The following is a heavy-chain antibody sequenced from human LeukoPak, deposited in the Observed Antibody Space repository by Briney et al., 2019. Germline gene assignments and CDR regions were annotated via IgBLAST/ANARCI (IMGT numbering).Heavy chain of an antibody. D-gene: IGHD2-2*01. Sequence: GGSLRLSCAASGFTFSSYAMSWVRQAPGKGLEWVSAISGSGGSTYYVDSVKGRFTISRDNSKNTLYLQMNSLRAEDTAVYYCAKGTYIVVVPAAIDYWGQGTLVTVSS. CDR2: ISGSGGST. CDR3: AKGTYIVVVPAAIDY. CDR1: GFTFSSYA. J-gene: IGHJ4*02. V-gene: IGHV3-23*01.